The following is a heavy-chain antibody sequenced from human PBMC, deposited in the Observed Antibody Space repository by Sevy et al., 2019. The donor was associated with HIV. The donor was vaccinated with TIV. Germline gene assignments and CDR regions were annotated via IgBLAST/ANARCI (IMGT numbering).Heavy chain of an antibody. CDR2: ISGSGGST. CDR1: GFTFSSYA. V-gene: IGHV3-23*01. CDR3: TRDSGEWLLRTYYFDY. Sequence: GGSLRLSCAASGFTFSSYAMSWVRQAPGKGLEWVSAISGSGGSTYYADSVKGRFTISRDNSKNTLYLQMTSLCAEETAVYYCTRDSGEWLLRTYYFDYWGQGTLVTVSS. J-gene: IGHJ4*02. D-gene: IGHD3-3*01.